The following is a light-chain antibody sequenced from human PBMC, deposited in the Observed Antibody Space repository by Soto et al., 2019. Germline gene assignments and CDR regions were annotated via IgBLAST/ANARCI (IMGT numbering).Light chain of an antibody. V-gene: IGKV3-20*01. CDR1: QTISNNY. Sequence: EIVLTQSPGTLTLSPGESAALSCRASQTISNNYFVWYRQKPGQAPRLLIYAVSSRAAGIPDRFSGSGSGTDFALTIARLEPEDSAVYYCQQHSNSPWTSGQGTRVEI. CDR2: AVS. CDR3: QQHSNSPWT. J-gene: IGKJ1*01.